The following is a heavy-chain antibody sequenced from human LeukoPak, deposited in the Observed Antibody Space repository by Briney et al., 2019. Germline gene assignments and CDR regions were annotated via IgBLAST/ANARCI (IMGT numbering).Heavy chain of an antibody. J-gene: IGHJ6*03. Sequence: SETLSLTCTVSGGSISSYYWSWIRQPAGKGLEWIGRIYTSGSTNYNPSLKSRVTISVDKSKNQFSLKLSSVTAADTAVYNCARGDISGTGGGAPYYYYYYMDVWGKGTTVTVSS. D-gene: IGHD6-19*01. V-gene: IGHV4-4*07. CDR3: ARGDISGTGGGAPYYYYYYMDV. CDR2: IYTSGST. CDR1: GGSISSYY.